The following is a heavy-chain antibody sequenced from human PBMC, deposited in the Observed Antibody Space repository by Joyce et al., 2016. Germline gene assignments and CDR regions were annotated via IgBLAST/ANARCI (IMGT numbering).Heavy chain of an antibody. CDR2: IIASGNYI. J-gene: IGHJ4*02. CDR3: VRGDPYYDSSGFDY. Sequence: EVRLVESGGGLVRPGGSLRLSCATSGFTFSRYGRSWVRQAPGKGLQCVSSIIASGNYIYYADSLKGRFTISRENAKSSLFLQMKSPRAEDTAVYYCVRGDPYYDSSGFDYWGRGALVTVSS. V-gene: IGHV3-21*03. CDR1: GFTFSRYG. D-gene: IGHD3-22*01.